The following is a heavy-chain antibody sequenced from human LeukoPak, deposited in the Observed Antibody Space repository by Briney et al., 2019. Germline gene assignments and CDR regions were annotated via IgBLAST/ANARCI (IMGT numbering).Heavy chain of an antibody. CDR1: GGSISSGDYS. CDR2: IYHSGRT. J-gene: IGHJ4*02. Sequence: PSQTLSPTCAVSGGSISSGDYSWSWIRQPPGKGLEWIGYIYHSGRTYYNPSLKSRVTISIDRSKNQFSLKLSSVTAADTAVYYCARDLLWFGEAYFDYWGQGTLVTVSS. CDR3: ARDLLWFGEAYFDY. V-gene: IGHV4-30-2*01. D-gene: IGHD3-10*01.